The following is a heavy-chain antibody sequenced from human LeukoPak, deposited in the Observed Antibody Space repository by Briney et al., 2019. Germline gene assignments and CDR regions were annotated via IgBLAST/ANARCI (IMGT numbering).Heavy chain of an antibody. CDR3: ASGVEYRNYGNYIGGPYMDV. Sequence: GSSVKVSCKASGGTFSSYAINWVRQAPGQGLEWMGCISTYNGNTNYAQKLQGRVTMTTDTSTSTAYMELRSLRSDDTAVYYCASGVEYRNYGNYIGGPYMDVWGKGTTVTVSS. J-gene: IGHJ6*03. CDR2: ISTYNGNT. CDR1: GGTFSSYA. D-gene: IGHD4-11*01. V-gene: IGHV1-18*01.